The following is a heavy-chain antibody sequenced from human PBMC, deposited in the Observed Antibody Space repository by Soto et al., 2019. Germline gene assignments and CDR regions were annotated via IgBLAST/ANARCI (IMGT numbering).Heavy chain of an antibody. Sequence: ASVKVSCKASGYTFTSYGISWVRQAPGQGLEWMGWISAYNVNTNYAQKLQGRVTMTTDTSTSTASMELRSLSSDDTAMYYCARVGYGYGDYYYYYDMDVWGRGTTVTVSS. V-gene: IGHV1-18*01. CDR2: ISAYNVNT. CDR3: ARVGYGYGDYYYYYDMDV. CDR1: GYTFTSYG. D-gene: IGHD4-17*01. J-gene: IGHJ6*03.